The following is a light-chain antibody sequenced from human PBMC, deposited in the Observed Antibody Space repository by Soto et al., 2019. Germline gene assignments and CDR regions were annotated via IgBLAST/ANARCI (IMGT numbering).Light chain of an antibody. Sequence: QSVLTQPPSASGTPGQRVTISCSGRSANIGNNYVCWYQHLPGTAPKLLIYSNNQRPSGVPDRFSGSKSGTSASLAISGLRSDDEADYYSVSWDDSLSGLVFGTGTKVTVL. CDR1: SANIGNNY. J-gene: IGLJ1*01. CDR3: VSWDDSLSGLV. CDR2: SNN. V-gene: IGLV1-47*02.